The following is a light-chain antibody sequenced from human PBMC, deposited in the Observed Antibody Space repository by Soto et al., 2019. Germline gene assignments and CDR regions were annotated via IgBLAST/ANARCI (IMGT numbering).Light chain of an antibody. J-gene: IGLJ7*02. CDR1: ASTIGRNY. CDR2: RNS. V-gene: IGLV1-47*01. Sequence: QSVLTQSPSASGTPGQRVTISCSGSASTIGRNYVYWYQQLPGTAPKLLIYRNSQRPSGVPDRFSGSKSGTSASLAISGLRSEDEADYYCAAWDDNLSGFSVFGEGPKLTA. CDR3: AAWDDNLSGFSV.